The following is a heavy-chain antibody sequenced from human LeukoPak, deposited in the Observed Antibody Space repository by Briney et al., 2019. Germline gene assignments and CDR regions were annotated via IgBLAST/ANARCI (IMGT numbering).Heavy chain of an antibody. V-gene: IGHV1-2*02. CDR1: GYTFTGYY. J-gene: IGHJ4*02. Sequence: RASVKVSCKASGYTFTGYYMHLVRQAPGQGLEWMGWINPNSGGTNYAQKFQGRVTMTRDTSISTAYMELSRLRSDDTAVYYCARDYDFWTGYYHFDYWGQGTLVTVSS. CDR3: ARDYDFWTGYYHFDY. D-gene: IGHD3-3*01. CDR2: INPNSGGT.